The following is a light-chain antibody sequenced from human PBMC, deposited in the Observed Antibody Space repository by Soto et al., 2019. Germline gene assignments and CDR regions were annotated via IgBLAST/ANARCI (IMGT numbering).Light chain of an antibody. J-gene: IGLJ2*01. CDR1: SSDVGGYNY. V-gene: IGLV2-14*01. CDR2: DVS. Sequence: QSVLTQPASVSGSPGQSITISCTGTSSDVGGYNYVSWYQQHPGKAPKLMIYDVSNRPSGVSNRFSGSKSGNTASLTISGLQAEDEADYYCSSYTSSSTRVFGGWTKLTVL. CDR3: SSYTSSSTRV.